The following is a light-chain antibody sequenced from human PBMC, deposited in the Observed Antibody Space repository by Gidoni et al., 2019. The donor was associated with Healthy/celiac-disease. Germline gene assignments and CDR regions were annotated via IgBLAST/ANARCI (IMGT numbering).Light chain of an antibody. J-gene: IGKJ2*01. CDR2: AAS. V-gene: IGKV1-8*01. CDR1: QGISSY. CDR3: QQYYSYPQT. Sequence: AIRMTQSPSSFSASTGDRVTITCRASQGISSYLAWYQQKPGQAPKLLIYAASTLQSGVPSRFSGSGSGTDFTLTISCLQSEDFATYYCQQYYSYPQTFGQGTKLEIK.